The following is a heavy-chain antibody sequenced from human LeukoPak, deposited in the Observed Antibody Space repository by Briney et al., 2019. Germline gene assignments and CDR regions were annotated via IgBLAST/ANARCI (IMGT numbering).Heavy chain of an antibody. CDR3: ARGASPEYCSSTSCYPRENWFDP. Sequence: ASVKVSCKASGGTFSSYAISWVRQAPGQGLEWMGRIIPILGIANYAQKFQGRVTITADKSTSTAYVELSSLRSEDTAVYYCARGASPEYCSSTSCYPRENWFDPWGQGTLVTVSS. CDR2: IIPILGIA. D-gene: IGHD2-2*01. CDR1: GGTFSSYA. V-gene: IGHV1-69*04. J-gene: IGHJ5*02.